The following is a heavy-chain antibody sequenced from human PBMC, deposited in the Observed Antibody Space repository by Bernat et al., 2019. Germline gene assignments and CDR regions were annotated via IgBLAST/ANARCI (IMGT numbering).Heavy chain of an antibody. J-gene: IGHJ4*02. V-gene: IGHV3-23*01. Sequence: EVQLLESGGDFVQPGGSLGLSCAASGFPFSTYAMSWVRQAPGKGLEWVSTISGSGSSTYYADSVKGRLTISRDNSKNTLYLQMNSLRAEDTAVYYCAKDWYYYGSGNYHYFDFWGQGTLVTVSS. D-gene: IGHD3-10*01. CDR2: ISGSGSST. CDR3: AKDWYYYGSGNYHYFDF. CDR1: GFPFSTYA.